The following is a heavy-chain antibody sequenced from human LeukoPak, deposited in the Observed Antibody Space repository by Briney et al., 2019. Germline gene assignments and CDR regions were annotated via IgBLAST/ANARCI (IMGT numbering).Heavy chain of an antibody. V-gene: IGHV3-33*01. D-gene: IGHD3-9*01. CDR2: IWYDGSNK. CDR3: ARVTPAGILTGYYFDY. CDR1: GFTFSSYG. J-gene: IGHJ4*02. Sequence: PGRSLRLSCAASGFTFSSYGMHWVRQAPGKGLEWVAVIWYDGSNKYYADSVKGRFTISRDNSKNTLYLQMNSLRAEDTAVYYCARVTPAGILTGYYFDYWGQGTLVTVSS.